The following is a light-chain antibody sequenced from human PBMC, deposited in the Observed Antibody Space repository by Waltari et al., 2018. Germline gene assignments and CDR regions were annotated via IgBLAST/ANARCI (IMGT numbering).Light chain of an antibody. CDR2: GAS. CDR3: QQYGNSAPIT. CDR1: QSVSSRG. J-gene: IGKJ5*01. Sequence: EIVLTQSPGTLSLSPGERVTLSCRASQSVSSRGLAWYQQQPGQAPRLLIYGASSRATGIPDRFSGSGSGTDFTLTIARLEPEDFAMYYCQQYGNSAPITFGQGTRLEIK. V-gene: IGKV3-20*01.